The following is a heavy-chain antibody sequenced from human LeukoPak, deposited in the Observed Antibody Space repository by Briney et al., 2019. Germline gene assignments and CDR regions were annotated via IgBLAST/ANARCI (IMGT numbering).Heavy chain of an antibody. CDR1: GGSISSGGYY. CDR2: IYYSGST. V-gene: IGHV4-31*03. D-gene: IGHD3-22*01. J-gene: IGHJ4*02. Sequence: SETLSLTCTVSGGSISSGGYYWSWIRQHPGKSLEWIGYIYYSGSTYYNPSLKSRVTISVDTSKNQFSLKLSSVTAADTAVYYCARGSGDSSGYYYFLDYWGQGTLVTVSS. CDR3: ARGSGDSSGYYYFLDY.